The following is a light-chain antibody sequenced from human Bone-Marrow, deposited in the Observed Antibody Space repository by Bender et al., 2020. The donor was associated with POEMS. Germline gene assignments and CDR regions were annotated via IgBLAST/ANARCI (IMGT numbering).Light chain of an antibody. J-gene: IGLJ2*01. CDR3: CSYAGASTYVL. Sequence: QSALTQPRSVSGSPGQSVTISCTGTISDVGGYDYVSWYQQHSGQAPKLIIYDVNKRPSGVPDRFSGSKSGNTASLTISGLQAEDEADYYCCSYAGASTYVLFGGGTKLTVL. CDR1: ISDVGGYDY. CDR2: DVN. V-gene: IGLV2-11*01.